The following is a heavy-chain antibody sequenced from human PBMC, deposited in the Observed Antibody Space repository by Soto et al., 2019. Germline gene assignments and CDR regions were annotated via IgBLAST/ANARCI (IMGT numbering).Heavy chain of an antibody. D-gene: IGHD6-13*01. CDR1: GGSFSGYY. V-gene: IGHV4-34*01. CDR3: ARCHIASAGTPPRRSYYYYMDV. J-gene: IGHJ6*03. CDR2: INHSGST. Sequence: QVQLQQWGAGLLKPSETLSLTCAVYGGSFSGYYWSWIRQPPGKGLEWIGEINHSGSTNYNPSLKRRGTTSVDTSNNRLSRKLGSVTRADTAVSYYARCHIASAGTPPRRSYYYYMDVSGKGTTVTVSS.